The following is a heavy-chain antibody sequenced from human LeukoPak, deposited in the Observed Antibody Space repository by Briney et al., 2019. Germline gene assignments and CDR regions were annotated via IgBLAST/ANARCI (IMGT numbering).Heavy chain of an antibody. Sequence: SETLSLTCAVSGVSFDDHYWSWVRQTPGKGLEWIGEINHSGYTNDSPSLKSRVTLSIDTSRKQFSLNVRSVTAADTGIYYCTRMTAGHDYWGQGTLVTVSS. CDR3: TRMTAGHDY. V-gene: IGHV4-34*01. CDR1: GVSFDDHY. J-gene: IGHJ4*02. CDR2: INHSGYT. D-gene: IGHD2-21*02.